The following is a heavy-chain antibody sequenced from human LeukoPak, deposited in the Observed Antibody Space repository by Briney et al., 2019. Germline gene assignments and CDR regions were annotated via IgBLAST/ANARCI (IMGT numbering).Heavy chain of an antibody. J-gene: IGHJ6*03. D-gene: IGHD2-2*01. CDR3: ARGYCSSTSCYYYYYYYMVV. CDR2: INHSGST. Sequence: PSQTQSLTCAVYGGSFSGYYWSWLRHHPGKGLEWLGEINHSGSTNYNPSLKSRVTISVDTSKNQFSLKLSSVTAADTAVYYCARGYCSSTSCYYYYYYYMVVWGEGTTVTISS. CDR1: GGSFSGYY. V-gene: IGHV4-34*01.